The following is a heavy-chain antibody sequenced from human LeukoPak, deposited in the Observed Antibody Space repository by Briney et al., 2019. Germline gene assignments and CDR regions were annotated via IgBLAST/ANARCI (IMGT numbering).Heavy chain of an antibody. D-gene: IGHD3-22*01. V-gene: IGHV4-4*07. Sequence: SETLSLTCTVSGGSISSYYWSWIRQPAGKGLEWIGRIYTSGSTNYNPSLKSRVTMSVDTSKNQFSLKLSSVTAADTAVYYCARGGDSSGYEYYFDYWGQGTLVTVSS. CDR3: ARGGDSSGYEYYFDY. CDR1: GGSISSYY. J-gene: IGHJ4*02. CDR2: IYTSGST.